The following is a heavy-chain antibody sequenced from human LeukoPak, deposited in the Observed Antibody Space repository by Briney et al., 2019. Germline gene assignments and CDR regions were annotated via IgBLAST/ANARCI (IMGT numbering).Heavy chain of an antibody. CDR2: IYTSGST. D-gene: IGHD1-20*01. CDR1: GGSISSYD. CDR3: ARSPITGTTHFDY. J-gene: IGHJ4*02. V-gene: IGHV4-4*07. Sequence: PSETLSLTCTVSGGSISSYDWSWIRQPAGKGLEWIGRIYTSGSTNYNPSLKSRFTMSVDTSKNQFSLKLSSVTAADTAVYYCARSPITGTTHFDYWGQGTLVTVSS.